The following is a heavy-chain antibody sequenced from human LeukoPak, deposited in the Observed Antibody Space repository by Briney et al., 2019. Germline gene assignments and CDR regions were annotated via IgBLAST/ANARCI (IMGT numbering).Heavy chain of an antibody. V-gene: IGHV1-8*01. D-gene: IGHD2-15*01. CDR3: ARGLCSGGSCYGMGYYYYYGMDV. CDR1: GYTFTSYD. Sequence: GASVKVSCKASGYTFTSYDINWVRQATGQGLGWMGWMNPNSGNTGYAQKFQGRVTMTRNTSISTAYMELSSLRSEDTAVYYCARGLCSGGSCYGMGYYYYYGMDVWGQGTTVTVSS. J-gene: IGHJ6*02. CDR2: MNPNSGNT.